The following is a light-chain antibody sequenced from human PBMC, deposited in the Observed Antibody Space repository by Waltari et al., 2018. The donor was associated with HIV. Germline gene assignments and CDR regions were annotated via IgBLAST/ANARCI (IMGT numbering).Light chain of an antibody. V-gene: IGLV2-23*02. J-gene: IGLJ1*01. CDR2: DVS. CDR1: SSDVGSYHY. CDR3: CSYAGSNTYL. Sequence: QSALTQPASVPGFPGPSITISCTGSSSDVGSYHYVSWYQQHPGKPPKLLIYDVSKRPSGGSNRFSGSKSGNTASLTISGLQAEDEADYYCCSYAGSNTYLFGTGTEVTVL.